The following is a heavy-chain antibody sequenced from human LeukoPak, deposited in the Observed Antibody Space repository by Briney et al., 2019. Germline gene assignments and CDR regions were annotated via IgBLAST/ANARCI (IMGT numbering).Heavy chain of an antibody. D-gene: IGHD3-9*01. Sequence: ASVKVSCKASGYTFTSYDINWVRQATGQGLEWMGWMNPNSGNTGYAQKFQGRVTITRNTSISTAYMELSSLRAEDTATYYCAKGYYFDILSGYSSLDSGSQGTLVTAPS. CDR2: MNPNSGNT. CDR1: GYTFTSYD. J-gene: IGHJ4*02. V-gene: IGHV1-8*03. CDR3: AKGYYFDILSGYSSLDS.